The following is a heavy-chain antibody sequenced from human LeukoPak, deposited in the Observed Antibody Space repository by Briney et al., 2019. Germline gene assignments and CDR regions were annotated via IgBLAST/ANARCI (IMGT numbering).Heavy chain of an antibody. V-gene: IGHV1-18*01. CDR3: ARDFTGGNYFNDY. CDR1: GYTFTTYG. CDR2: ISTYNGNT. J-gene: IGHJ4*02. D-gene: IGHD1-26*01. Sequence: ASVKVSCKASGYTFTTYGISWVRQAPGLGLEWMGWISTYNGNTNYAQNLQGRVTMTTDTSTTTAYMELRSLRSDDTAVYYCARDFTGGNYFNDYWGQGTLATVSS.